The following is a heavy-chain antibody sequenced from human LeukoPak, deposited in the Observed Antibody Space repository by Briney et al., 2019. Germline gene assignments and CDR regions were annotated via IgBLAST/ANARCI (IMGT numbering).Heavy chain of an antibody. Sequence: SETLSLTCTVCGGSISSYYWSWIRKPPGKGVEWIGYIYTSGSTNYNPSLKSRVTISVDTSKNQFSLKLSPVTAADTAVYYCAIRCSSSPALEYYYYMDVWGKGTTVTVSS. J-gene: IGHJ6*03. D-gene: IGHD6-13*01. CDR1: GGSISSYY. V-gene: IGHV4-4*09. CDR2: IYTSGST. CDR3: AIRCSSSPALEYYYYMDV.